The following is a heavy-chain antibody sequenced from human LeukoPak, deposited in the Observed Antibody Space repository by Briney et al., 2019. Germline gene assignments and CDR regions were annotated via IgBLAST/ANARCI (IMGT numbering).Heavy chain of an antibody. V-gene: IGHV4-38-2*01. CDR3: ARVGGNDSTGHYSVDY. J-gene: IGHJ4*02. D-gene: IGHD3-22*01. CDR1: GYSITSVYW. Sequence: PSETLSLTCAVSGYSITSVYWWGWLRQTPGRGLEWIGGLHHSGSTSYNPSLKSRVTISVDTSKNQFSLRLSSVTAADTAVYYCARVGGNDSTGHYSVDYWGQGTLVTVSS. CDR2: LHHSGST.